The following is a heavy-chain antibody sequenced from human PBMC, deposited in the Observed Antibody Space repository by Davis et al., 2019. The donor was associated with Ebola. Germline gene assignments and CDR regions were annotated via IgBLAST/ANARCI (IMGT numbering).Heavy chain of an antibody. J-gene: IGHJ5*02. Sequence: ASVTVSCKASGYTFTSYYMHWVRQAPGQGLEWMGIIAPSGRSTSYAQKFQGRVTMTRDTSTSTVYMELSSLRSEDTAVYYCARDFGGYCSSTSCYSWFDPWGQGTLVTVSS. D-gene: IGHD2-2*02. CDR1: GYTFTSYY. CDR3: ARDFGGYCSSTSCYSWFDP. V-gene: IGHV1-46*01. CDR2: IAPSGRST.